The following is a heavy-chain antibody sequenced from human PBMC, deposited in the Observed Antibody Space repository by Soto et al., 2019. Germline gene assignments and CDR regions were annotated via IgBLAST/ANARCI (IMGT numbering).Heavy chain of an antibody. CDR3: ARGTVTSGRWFGP. CDR1: ASTFTGYT. J-gene: IGHJ5*02. V-gene: IGHV1-18*04. CDR2: ISTFNGNT. D-gene: IGHD4-17*01. Sequence: QGHLVESGTEVKGPGASVNVSCKASASTFTGYTINWVRQAPGQGLEWMGWISTFNGNTKYAGDFEGRVTMTTNTSTTTAYMELTSLTFDDTAVYFCARGTVTSGRWFGPWGQGTLVSVSS.